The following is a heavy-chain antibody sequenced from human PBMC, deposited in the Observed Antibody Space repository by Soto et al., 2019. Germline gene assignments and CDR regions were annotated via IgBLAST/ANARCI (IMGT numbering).Heavy chain of an antibody. CDR1: GFTFSTSA. Sequence: EVQVVQSGAVVKKPGESLKISCKTSGFTFSTSAIGWVRQMPGKGLEWMGIINPADSEATYSPSFQGQVTFSADKSISTAYLHWSSLKASDTAIYYCAPYYNYWNTWGHGTLVTVSS. J-gene: IGHJ4*01. CDR3: APYYNYWNT. D-gene: IGHD3-3*01. CDR2: INPADSEA. V-gene: IGHV5-51*01.